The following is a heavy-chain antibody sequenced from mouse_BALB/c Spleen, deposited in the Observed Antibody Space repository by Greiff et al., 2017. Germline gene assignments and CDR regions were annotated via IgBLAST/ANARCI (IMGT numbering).Heavy chain of an antibody. J-gene: IGHJ2*01. Sequence: DVMLVESGGGLVKPGGSLKLSCAASGFTFSDYYMYWVRQTPEKRLEWVATISDGGSYTYYPDSVKGRFTISRDNAKNNLYLQMSSLKSEDTAMYYCARDSSGYWDYWGQGTTLTVSS. D-gene: IGHD3-1*01. V-gene: IGHV5-4*02. CDR3: ARDSSGYWDY. CDR2: ISDGGSYT. CDR1: GFTFSDYY.